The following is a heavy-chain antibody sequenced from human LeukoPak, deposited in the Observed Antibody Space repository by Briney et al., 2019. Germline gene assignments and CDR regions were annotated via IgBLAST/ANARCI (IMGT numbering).Heavy chain of an antibody. CDR3: ARVRIRSPFDI. D-gene: IGHD2/OR15-2a*01. CDR2: ISSSSSYT. V-gene: IGHV3-11*05. J-gene: IGHJ3*02. CDR1: GFTFSDYY. Sequence: GGSLRLSCAASGFTFSDYYMSWIRQAPGKGLEWVSYISSSSSYTNYADSVKGRFTISRDNAKNSLYLQMNSLGAEDTAVYYCARVRIRSPFDIWGQGTMVTVSS.